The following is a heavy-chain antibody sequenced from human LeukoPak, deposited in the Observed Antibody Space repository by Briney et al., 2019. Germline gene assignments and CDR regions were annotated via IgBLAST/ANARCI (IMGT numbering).Heavy chain of an antibody. CDR1: GYTFTSDG. CDR2: ISAYNGNT. CDR3: ARGPRYMGYSWFDP. Sequence: ASVKVSCKASGYTFTSDGISWVRQAPGQGLEWMGWISAYNGNTNYAQKLQGRVTMTTDTSTSTAYMELRSLRSDDTAVYYCARGPRYMGYSWFDPWGQGTLVTVSS. D-gene: IGHD5-12*01. J-gene: IGHJ5*02. V-gene: IGHV1-18*01.